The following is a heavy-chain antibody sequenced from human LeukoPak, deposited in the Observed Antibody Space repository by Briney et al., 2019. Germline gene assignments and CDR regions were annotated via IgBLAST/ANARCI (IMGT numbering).Heavy chain of an antibody. V-gene: IGHV3-23*01. Sequence: GGSLRLPCAASGFTFSSYAMSWVRQAPGKGLEWVSAISGSGGSTYYADSVKGRFTISRDNSKNTLYLQMNSLRAEDTAVYYCAKPRMVRDAFDIWGQGTMVTVSS. CDR2: ISGSGGST. CDR3: AKPRMVRDAFDI. CDR1: GFTFSSYA. J-gene: IGHJ3*02. D-gene: IGHD3-10*01.